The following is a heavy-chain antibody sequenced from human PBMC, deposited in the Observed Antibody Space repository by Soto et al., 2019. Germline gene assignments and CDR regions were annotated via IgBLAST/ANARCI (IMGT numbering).Heavy chain of an antibody. CDR1: GFSVTANY. CDR2: IYSGGST. D-gene: IGHD4-17*01. J-gene: IGHJ4*02. V-gene: IGHV3-53*01. Sequence: EVQVVESGGGLIQPGGSLRLSCEVSGFSVTANYMSWVRQAPGKGLEWVSVIYSGGSTYYIDSVKGRFSISRDISKNTLYLQMYTTRAEDLAEYYCHSYGYWGQGTLVTVSS. CDR3: HSYGY.